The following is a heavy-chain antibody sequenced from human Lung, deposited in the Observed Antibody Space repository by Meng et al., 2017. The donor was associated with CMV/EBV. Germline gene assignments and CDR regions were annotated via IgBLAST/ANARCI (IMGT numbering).Heavy chain of an antibody. V-gene: IGHV3-30*04. J-gene: IGHJ4*02. CDR1: GFTFSTYA. CDR3: ARDGQAGAKGFDH. Sequence: LXCAASGFTFSTYAMHWVRQAPGKGLEWVAVISYDGTNKYYADSVKGRFSISRDNSKNTLYLQMNSLRPEDTSVFYCARDGQAGAKGFDHWGQGTXVTVSS. D-gene: IGHD6-25*01. CDR2: ISYDGTNK.